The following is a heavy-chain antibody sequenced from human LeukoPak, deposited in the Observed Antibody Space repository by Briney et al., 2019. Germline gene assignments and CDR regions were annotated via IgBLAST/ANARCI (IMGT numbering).Heavy chain of an antibody. Sequence: SETLSLTCAVYGGSFSGYYWSWIRQPPGKGLEWIGEINHSGSTNYNPSLKSRVTISVDTSKNQFSLKLSSVTAADTAVYYCARGLMYYDILTGYTSADAFDIWVQGTMVTVSS. CDR1: GGSFSGYY. J-gene: IGHJ3*02. CDR3: ARGLMYYDILTGYTSADAFDI. CDR2: INHSGST. V-gene: IGHV4-34*01. D-gene: IGHD3-9*01.